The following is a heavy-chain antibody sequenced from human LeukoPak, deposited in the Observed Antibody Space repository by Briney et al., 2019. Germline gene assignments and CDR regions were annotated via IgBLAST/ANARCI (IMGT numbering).Heavy chain of an antibody. J-gene: IGHJ4*02. D-gene: IGHD2-21*01. CDR3: AKKSGDHFHFDF. Sequence: PGGSPRLSCAASGFTFNNYSMGWVRQTPGKGLEWVATIGTSGANTYHADSVKGRFTISRDNSKSTLYLQMNSLRAEDTAVYHCAKKSGDHFHFDFWGQGTLVTVSS. V-gene: IGHV3-23*01. CDR2: IGTSGANT. CDR1: GFTFNNYS.